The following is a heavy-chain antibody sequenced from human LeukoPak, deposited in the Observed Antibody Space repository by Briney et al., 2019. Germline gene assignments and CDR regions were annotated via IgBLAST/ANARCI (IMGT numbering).Heavy chain of an antibody. CDR2: IIPILGIA. CDR3: ASTVAVKLPARYYYYGMDV. CDR1: GGTFSSYA. Sequence: ASVKVSCKASGGTFSSYAISWVRQAPGQGLEWMGRIIPILGIANYAQKFQGRVTITADKSTSTAYMELSSLRSEDTAVYYCASTVAVKLPARYYYYGMDVWGQGTTVTVSS. V-gene: IGHV1-69*04. D-gene: IGHD2-15*01. J-gene: IGHJ6*02.